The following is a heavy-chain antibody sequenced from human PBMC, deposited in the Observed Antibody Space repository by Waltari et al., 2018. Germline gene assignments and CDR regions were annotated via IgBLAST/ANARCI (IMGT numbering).Heavy chain of an antibody. CDR1: GFTFSSYA. Sequence: EVQLLESGGGLVQPGGSLRLSCAASGFTFSSYAMSWVRHAPGKGLEWVSAISGSGGGTYYADSVKGRFTISRDDAKNTLYLQRNSLRAGHTAVYDCARDKAGQVAPIYFDYWGQGTLVTVSS. V-gene: IGHV3-23*01. D-gene: IGHD2-21*01. CDR3: ARDKAGQVAPIYFDY. J-gene: IGHJ4*02. CDR2: ISGSGGGT.